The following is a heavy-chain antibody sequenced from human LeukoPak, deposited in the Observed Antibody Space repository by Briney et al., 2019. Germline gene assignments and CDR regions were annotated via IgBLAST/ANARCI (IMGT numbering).Heavy chain of an antibody. Sequence: ASVKVSCKVSGYTLTELSMHWLRQAPGKGLEWMGGFDPEDGETIYAQKFQGRVTMTEDTSTDTAYMELSSLRSEDTAVYYCATDPLANWGYRLLDYWGQGTLVTVSS. V-gene: IGHV1-24*01. CDR1: GYTLTELS. J-gene: IGHJ4*02. CDR2: FDPEDGET. CDR3: ATDPLANWGYRLLDY. D-gene: IGHD7-27*01.